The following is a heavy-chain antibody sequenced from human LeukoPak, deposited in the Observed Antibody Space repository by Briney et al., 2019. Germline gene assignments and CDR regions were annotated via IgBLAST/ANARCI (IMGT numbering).Heavy chain of an antibody. CDR1: GFSLGSYW. CDR2: ISPDGSSA. CDR3: ARVSFCPRCHFDY. Sequence: PGGSLRLSCAASGFSLGSYWMRWVRQAAGRGLVWGPRISPDGSSALSADSVRGRFTMSRDNADNTLYLQLSSLRAEDTAVYYCARVSFCPRCHFDYWGQGTLVTVSS. V-gene: IGHV3-74*03. J-gene: IGHJ4*02. D-gene: IGHD2/OR15-2a*01.